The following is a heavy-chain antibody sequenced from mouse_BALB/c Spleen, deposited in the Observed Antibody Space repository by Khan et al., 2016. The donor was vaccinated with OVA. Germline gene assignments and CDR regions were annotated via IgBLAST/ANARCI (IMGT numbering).Heavy chain of an antibody. J-gene: IGHJ1*01. CDR3: ARSNSYCYFDV. V-gene: IGHV9-3-1*01. CDR2: INTYSGEP. CDR1: GYTFTNYG. Sequence: QIQLVQSGPELKKPGETVKISCKASGYTFTNYGMNWVKQAPGKGLKWMGWINTYSGEPTYADDFKGRSAFSLETSASPAYLQIKNLKNEDTATXFCARSNSYCYFDVWGAGTTVTVSS. D-gene: IGHD4-1*02.